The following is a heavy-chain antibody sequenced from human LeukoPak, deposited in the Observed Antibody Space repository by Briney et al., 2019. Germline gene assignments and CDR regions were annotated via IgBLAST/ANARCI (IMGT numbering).Heavy chain of an antibody. CDR3: ARAYDIPSIGYYYGMDV. V-gene: IGHV3-33*01. J-gene: IGHJ6*02. CDR2: IWYDGSNK. D-gene: IGHD3-9*01. Sequence: SCNASGGTFSSYGMHWVRQAPGKGLEWVAVIWYDGSNKYYADSVKGRFTISRDNSKNTLYPQMNSLRAEDTAVNYCARAYDIPSIGYYYGMDVWGQGTTVTVSS. CDR1: GGTFSSYG.